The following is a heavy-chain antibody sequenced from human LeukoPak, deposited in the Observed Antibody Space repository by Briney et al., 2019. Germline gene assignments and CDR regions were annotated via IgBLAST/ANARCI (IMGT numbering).Heavy chain of an antibody. CDR2: IYSGGST. D-gene: IGHD5-12*01. J-gene: IGHJ4*02. CDR3: AKEKWLRFDS. CDR1: GFTVSSNY. V-gene: IGHV3-53*01. Sequence: PGGSLRLSCAASGFTVSSNYMSWVRQAPGKGLEWVSVIYSGGSTYYADSVKGRFTISRDSSKNTVFLQMNNLRADDTAAYFCAKEKWLRFDSWGQGTLVTVSS.